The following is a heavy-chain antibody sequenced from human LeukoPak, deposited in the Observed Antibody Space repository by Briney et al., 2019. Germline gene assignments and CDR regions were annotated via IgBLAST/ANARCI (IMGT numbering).Heavy chain of an antibody. J-gene: IGHJ6*04. V-gene: IGHV3-21*01. CDR1: GIIFSSYS. Sequence: PGGSLRLSCAASGIIFSSYSMNWVRQAPGKGLEWVASISSSSSYIYYADSVKGRFTVSRDNAKNSLYLQMNSLRGEDTAVYYCARDGTPSQGSGWVYMDVWGKGTTVTISS. D-gene: IGHD6-25*01. CDR3: ARDGTPSQGSGWVYMDV. CDR2: ISSSSSYI.